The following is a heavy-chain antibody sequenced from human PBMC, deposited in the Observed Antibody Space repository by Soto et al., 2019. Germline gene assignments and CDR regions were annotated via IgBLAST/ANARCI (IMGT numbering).Heavy chain of an antibody. Sequence: PGGSLRLSCAASGFTFSSYAMSWVRQAPGKGLEWVSAISGSGGSTYYADSVKGRFTISRDNSKNTLYLQMNSLRAEDTAVYYCAKDRREDYGDYMYYFDYWGKGTLVTVSS. D-gene: IGHD4-17*01. CDR2: ISGSGGST. J-gene: IGHJ4*02. CDR1: GFTFSSYA. V-gene: IGHV3-23*01. CDR3: AKDRREDYGDYMYYFDY.